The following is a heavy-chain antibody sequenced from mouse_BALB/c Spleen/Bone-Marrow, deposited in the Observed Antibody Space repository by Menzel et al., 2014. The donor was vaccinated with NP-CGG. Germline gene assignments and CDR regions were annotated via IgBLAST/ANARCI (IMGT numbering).Heavy chain of an antibody. J-gene: IGHJ4*01. CDR1: GYTFTSYW. D-gene: IGHD3-1*01. Sequence: QLEESGAELARPGASVKLSCKASGYTFTSYWMQWVKQRPGQGLEWIGAIYPGDGDTRYTQKFKGKATLTADKSSSTAYMQLSSLASEGSAVYYCARGAPMDFRGQGTSVSVSS. CDR2: IYPGDGDT. CDR3: ARGAPMDF. V-gene: IGHV1-87*01.